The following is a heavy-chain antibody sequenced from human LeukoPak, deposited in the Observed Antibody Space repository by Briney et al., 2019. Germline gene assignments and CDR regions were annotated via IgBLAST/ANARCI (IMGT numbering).Heavy chain of an antibody. D-gene: IGHD2-2*01. V-gene: IGHV1-18*01. CDR3: ARSQAVVSSSLYYYYMDV. CDR2: TSANNGNT. CDR1: GYTFLRHG. J-gene: IGHJ6*03. Sequence: GASVKVSCKASGYTFLRHGFRGGRQAPGQGLECMGWTSANNGNTNYAQRLQGGVTMTTDRPTNTAHMELRTLRSDDTAVYYCARSQAVVSSSLYYYYMDVWGKGTTIIVPS.